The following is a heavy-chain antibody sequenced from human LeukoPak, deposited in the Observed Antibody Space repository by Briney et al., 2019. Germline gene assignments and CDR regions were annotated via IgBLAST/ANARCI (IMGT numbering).Heavy chain of an antibody. Sequence: SETLSLTCTVSGGSINSGDYYWNWIRQPAGRGLEWIGHIYTSGSTNYNPSLKSRVTISLDTSKNQFSPKLSSVTATDTAVYYCARDRYYYGSGSYHFDYWGQGTLVTVSS. CDR1: GGSINSGDYY. CDR2: IYTSGST. D-gene: IGHD3-10*01. V-gene: IGHV4-61*09. J-gene: IGHJ4*02. CDR3: ARDRYYYGSGSYHFDY.